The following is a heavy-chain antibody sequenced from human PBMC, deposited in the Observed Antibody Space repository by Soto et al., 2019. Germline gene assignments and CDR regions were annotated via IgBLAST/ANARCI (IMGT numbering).Heavy chain of an antibody. CDR3: ARRYASCFDY. CDR1: GGSISSSDYY. D-gene: IGHD2-2*01. CDR2: IYYSGSA. J-gene: IGHJ4*02. Sequence: SETLSLTCTVSGGSISSSDYYWGWIRQPPGKGLEWIGNIYYSGSASYNPSLKSRVTISVDTSKNQVSLKLSSVTAADTAVYYCARRYASCFDYWGQGTLVTVSS. V-gene: IGHV4-39*01.